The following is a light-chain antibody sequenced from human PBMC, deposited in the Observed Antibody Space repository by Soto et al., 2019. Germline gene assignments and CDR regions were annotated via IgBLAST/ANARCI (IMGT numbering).Light chain of an antibody. CDR3: SSYTTSSTPLYV. CDR2: DVS. V-gene: IGLV2-14*01. Sequence: QSALAQPASVSGSPGQSIAISCTGTSSDVGTNNYVSWYQQHPGKAPKLIIYDVSNRPSGVSDRFSGSKSGNTASLTISGLQAEDEADYYCSSYTTSSTPLYVFGTGTKVTV. CDR1: SSDVGTNNY. J-gene: IGLJ1*01.